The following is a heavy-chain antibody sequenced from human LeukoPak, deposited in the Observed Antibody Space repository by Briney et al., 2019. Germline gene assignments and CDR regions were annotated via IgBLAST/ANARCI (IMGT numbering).Heavy chain of an antibody. CDR1: GFTFSSYE. V-gene: IGHV3-48*03. J-gene: IGHJ4*02. CDR3: ASAYCSSTSCYFAGYFDY. Sequence: GGSLILSCAASGFTFSSYEINWVRQAPGKGLEWVSYISSSGSTIYYADSVKGRFTISRDNAKNSLYLQMNSLRAEDTAVYYCASAYCSSTSCYFAGYFDYWGQGTLVTVSS. CDR2: ISSSGSTI. D-gene: IGHD2-2*01.